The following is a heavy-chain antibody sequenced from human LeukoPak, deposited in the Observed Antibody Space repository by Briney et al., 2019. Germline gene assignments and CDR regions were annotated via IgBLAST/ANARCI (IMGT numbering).Heavy chain of an antibody. CDR2: VNSGGSA. Sequence: SETLSLTCTVSSGSISSSAYSWGWIRQPPGEGLEWIGTVNSGGSAYYNPPLKSRVSISIDTSKNQFSLKLTSVTAADTAVYFCTGRRTRPERFDYWGQGTLVTVSS. CDR1: SGSISSSAYS. V-gene: IGHV4-39*01. J-gene: IGHJ4*02. CDR3: TGRRTRPERFDY. D-gene: IGHD1-14*01.